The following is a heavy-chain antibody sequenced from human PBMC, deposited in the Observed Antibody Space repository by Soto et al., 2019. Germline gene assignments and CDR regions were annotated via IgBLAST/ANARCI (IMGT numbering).Heavy chain of an antibody. CDR3: ATMKRVAYHWYFDH. Sequence: QVQMQESGPGLVKPSQTLSLSCIVSGVSLTTGTYYWTWIRPLPDKGPEWIGYVFSSGQTFYNPYLESRLALSIDTAENRFSLHRTSVTAADTAIYYCATMKRVAYHWYFDHWGRGALVAVSS. V-gene: IGHV4-31*03. D-gene: IGHD2-21*01. CDR1: GVSLTTGTYY. J-gene: IGHJ2*01. CDR2: VFSSGQT.